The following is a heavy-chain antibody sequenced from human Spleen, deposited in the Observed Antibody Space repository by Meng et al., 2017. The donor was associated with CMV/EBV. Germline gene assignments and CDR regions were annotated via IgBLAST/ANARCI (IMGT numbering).Heavy chain of an antibody. J-gene: IGHJ6*02. CDR3: ARDGEWRLDGMDV. D-gene: IGHD2-21*01. Sequence: ASVKVSCKASGYTFTSYGISWVRQAPGQGLEWMGWISAYNGNTNYAQKLQGRVTMTTDTSTSTAYVELRSLRSDDTAVYYCARDGEWRLDGMDVWGQGTTVTVSS. CDR1: GYTFTSYG. CDR2: ISAYNGNT. V-gene: IGHV1-18*01.